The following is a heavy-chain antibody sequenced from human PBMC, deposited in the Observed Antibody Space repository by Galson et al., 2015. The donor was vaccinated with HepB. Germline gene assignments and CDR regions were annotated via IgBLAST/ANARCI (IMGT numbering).Heavy chain of an antibody. D-gene: IGHD3-22*01. V-gene: IGHV1-3*01. J-gene: IGHJ4*02. CDR1: GYTFTSYV. CDR2: INAGNGNT. Sequence: SCKASGYTFTSYVIHWVRQAPGQRLEWMGWINAGNGNTRYSQKFQGRVTIIRDTSATTAYMELSSLRSEDTAVYYCARDYDSSGNSPFDYWGQGTLVTVSS. CDR3: ARDYDSSGNSPFDY.